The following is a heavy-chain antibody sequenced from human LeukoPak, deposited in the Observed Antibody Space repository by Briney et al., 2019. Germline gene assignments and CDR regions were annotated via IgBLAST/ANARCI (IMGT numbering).Heavy chain of an antibody. V-gene: IGHV4-39*07. CDR3: ARDRSPRITMVRGVPPYYMDV. CDR1: GGSISSSSYY. CDR2: IYYSGST. D-gene: IGHD3-10*01. Sequence: SETLSLTCTVSGGSISSSSYYWGWIRQPPGKGLEWIGSIYYSGSTYYNPSLKSRVTISVDTSKNQFSLKLSSVTAADTAVYYCARDRSPRITMVRGVPPYYMDVWGKGTTVTVSS. J-gene: IGHJ6*03.